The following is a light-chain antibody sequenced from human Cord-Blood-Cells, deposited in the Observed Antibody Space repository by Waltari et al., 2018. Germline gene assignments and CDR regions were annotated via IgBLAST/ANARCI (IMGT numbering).Light chain of an antibody. CDR2: DVS. CDR3: SSYTSSSTPDV. Sequence: QSALTQPASVSGSPGQSITITCTGTSSDVGGYNYVSCYQQHPGKAPKLMVYDVSNLPVGRYKRLSGSKSVNTASLTISWLQAEDDAVYYCSSYTSSSTPDVCGAGIKVTVL. J-gene: IGLJ1*01. CDR1: SSDVGGYNY. V-gene: IGLV2-14*01.